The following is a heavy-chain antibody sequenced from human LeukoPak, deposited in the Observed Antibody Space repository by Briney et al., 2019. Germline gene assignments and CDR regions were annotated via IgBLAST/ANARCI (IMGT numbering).Heavy chain of an antibody. CDR1: GGSIRSGDYY. J-gene: IGHJ4*02. V-gene: IGHV4-30-4*01. Sequence: KTSETLSLTCTVSGGSIRSGDYYWSWIRQPPGKGLEWIGYIYYSGSTYYNPSRKSRVTISVDTSKNQFSLKLRSVTAADTAVYYGASIAARPFLDYWGQGTLVTVSS. D-gene: IGHD6-6*01. CDR2: IYYSGST. CDR3: ASIAARPFLDY.